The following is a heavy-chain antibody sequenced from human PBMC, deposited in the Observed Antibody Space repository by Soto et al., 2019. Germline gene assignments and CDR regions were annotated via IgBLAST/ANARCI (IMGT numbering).Heavy chain of an antibody. J-gene: IGHJ6*02. CDR3: ARLIVVVPAASSPYYYYYYGMDV. D-gene: IGHD2-2*01. CDR2: IDPSDSYT. Sequence: GESLKISCKGSGYSFTSYWISWVRQMPGKGLEWMGRIDPSDSYTNYSPSFQGHVTISADKSISTAYLQWSSLKASDTAMYYCARLIVVVPAASSPYYYYYYGMDVWGQGTTVTVSS. CDR1: GYSFTSYW. V-gene: IGHV5-10-1*01.